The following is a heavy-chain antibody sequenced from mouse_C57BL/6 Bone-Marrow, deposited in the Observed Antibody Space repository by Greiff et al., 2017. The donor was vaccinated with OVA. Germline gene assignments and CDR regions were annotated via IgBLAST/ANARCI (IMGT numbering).Heavy chain of an antibody. CDR1: GYSITSRAY. CDR3: ATATVVYFDY. Sequence: EVQRQESGPGLVKPSQSLSLTCSVTGYSITSRAYWNWIRQFPGNKLEWMGYISYDGSNNYNPSLKNRISITRDTSKNQFFLKLNSVTTEDTATYYCATATVVYFDYWGQGTTLTVSS. D-gene: IGHD1-1*01. CDR2: ISYDGSN. J-gene: IGHJ2*01. V-gene: IGHV3-6*01.